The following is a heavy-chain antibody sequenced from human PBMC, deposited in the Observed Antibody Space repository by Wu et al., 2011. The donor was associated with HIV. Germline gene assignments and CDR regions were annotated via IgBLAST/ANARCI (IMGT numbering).Heavy chain of an antibody. V-gene: IGHV1-18*01. D-gene: IGHD1-14*01. Sequence: QVQLVQSGAEVKKPGASVRVSCKASGYTFTNYRVSWVRQAPGQGLEWMGWISAYNDDTHYAQKFQGRVTMTTDTSATTAYMELRSLRSDDTAIYYCARDGRGTGTYWGQGTLVTV. J-gene: IGHJ4*02. CDR2: ISAYNDDT. CDR3: ARDGRGTGTY. CDR1: GYTFTNYR.